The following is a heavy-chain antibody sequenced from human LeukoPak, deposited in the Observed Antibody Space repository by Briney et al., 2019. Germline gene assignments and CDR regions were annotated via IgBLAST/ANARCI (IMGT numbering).Heavy chain of an antibody. D-gene: IGHD4/OR15-4a*01. Sequence: PGGSLRLSCAASGFTFSSYAMHWVRQAPGKGLEWVAVISYDGSNKYYADSVKGRFTISRDNSKNTLYLQMNSLRAEDTAVYYCSSRAGAYSHPYDYWGQGILVTVS. CDR3: SSRAGAYSHPYDY. J-gene: IGHJ4*02. V-gene: IGHV3-30*04. CDR1: GFTFSSYA. CDR2: ISYDGSNK.